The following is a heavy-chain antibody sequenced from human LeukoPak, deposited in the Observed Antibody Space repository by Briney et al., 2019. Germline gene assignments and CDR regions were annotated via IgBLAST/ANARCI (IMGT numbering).Heavy chain of an antibody. J-gene: IGHJ4*02. CDR3: ARDRRWWCSSTRCLWVGGSFDY. D-gene: IGHD2-2*01. V-gene: IGHV3-48*03. CDR1: GFTFSSYE. Sequence: PGGSLRLSCAASGFTFSSYEMNWVRQAPGKGLEWVSYISSSGSTIYYADSVKGRFTISRDNAKNSLYLQMNSLRADDTAVYYCARDRRWWCSSTRCLWVGGSFDYWGQGTLVTVSS. CDR2: ISSSGSTI.